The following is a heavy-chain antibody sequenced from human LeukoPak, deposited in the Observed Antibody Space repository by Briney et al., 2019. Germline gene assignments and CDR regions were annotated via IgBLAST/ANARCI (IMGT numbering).Heavy chain of an antibody. V-gene: IGHV4-34*01. CDR2: INHSGST. J-gene: IGHJ4*02. CDR1: GGSFSGYY. Sequence: SETLSLTCAVYGGSFSGYYWSWIRQPPGKGLEWIGEINHSGSTNHNPSLKSRVTISVDTSKNQFSLKLSSVTAADTAVYYCARGKRPFYGSGSYVDYWGQGTLVTVSS. CDR3: ARGKRPFYGSGSYVDY. D-gene: IGHD3-10*01.